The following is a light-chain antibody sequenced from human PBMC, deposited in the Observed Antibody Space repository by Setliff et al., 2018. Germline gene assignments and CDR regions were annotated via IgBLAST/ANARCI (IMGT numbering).Light chain of an antibody. CDR3: ATWDFSLRGVV. V-gene: IGLV1-51*01. Sequence: QSVLTQPPSVSAAPRQKVTISCSGSDSNIGSSYVSWYQQVPGTAPKIIIYDNDKRPSGIPDRFSGSKSGASGTLGITGLQTGDEAEYYCATWDFSLRGVVFGGGTQLT. J-gene: IGLJ2*01. CDR1: DSNIGSSY. CDR2: DND.